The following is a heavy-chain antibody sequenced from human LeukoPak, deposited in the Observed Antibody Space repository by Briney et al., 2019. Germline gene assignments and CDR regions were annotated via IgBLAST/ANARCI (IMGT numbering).Heavy chain of an antibody. CDR3: ARHYDIGYYQRGMDV. CDR1: GGSISGYY. CDR2: IFYTGATT. V-gene: IGHV4-59*08. D-gene: IGHD2-15*01. J-gene: IGHJ6*02. Sequence: SETLSLTCAVSGGSISGYYWSWNRQPPGKGLEWIGYIFYTGATTIYSPSLKSRVTLSVDTSKNQVTLNLRSVTAADTAAYFCARHYDIGYYQRGMDVWGQGSTVTVSS.